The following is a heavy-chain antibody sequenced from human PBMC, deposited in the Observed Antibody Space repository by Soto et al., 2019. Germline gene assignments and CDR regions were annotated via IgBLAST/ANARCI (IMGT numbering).Heavy chain of an antibody. CDR2: IIPILGIA. CDR1: GGTFSSYT. CDR3: ASLVGSYGGEATLYYGRDV. V-gene: IGHV1-69*02. D-gene: IGHD1-26*01. Sequence: QVQLVQSGAEVKKPGSSVKVSCKASGGTFSSYTISWVRQAPGQGLEWMGRIIPILGIANYAQKFQGSVTITADKSTSTAYMELSSLRSEDTAVYCCASLVGSYGGEATLYYGRDVWGKGATGTVSS. J-gene: IGHJ6*04.